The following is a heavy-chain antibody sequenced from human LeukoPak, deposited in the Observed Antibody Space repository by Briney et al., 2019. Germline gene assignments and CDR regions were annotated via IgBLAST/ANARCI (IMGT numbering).Heavy chain of an antibody. CDR3: ARAILPSSPPRWFDP. CDR1: GYTFTGYY. Sequence: ASVKVSCKASGYTFTGYYMHWVRQAPGQGLEWMGRIIPILGIANYAQKFQGRVTITADKSTSTAYMELSSLRSEDTAVYYCARAILPSSPPRWFDPWGQGTLVTVSS. V-gene: IGHV1-69*04. CDR2: IIPILGIA. D-gene: IGHD6-13*01. J-gene: IGHJ5*02.